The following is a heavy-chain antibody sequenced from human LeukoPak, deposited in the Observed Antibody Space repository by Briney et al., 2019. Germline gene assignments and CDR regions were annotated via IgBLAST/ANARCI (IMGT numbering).Heavy chain of an antibody. Sequence: PGGSLRLSCAASGFTFSNYEMNWVRQAPGKGLEWVSYISSSGTTIYYADSVKGRFTISRDNAKNSLYMQMESLRDEDTAIYYCARDTLEYSNSPDASDIWGQGTMVTVSS. V-gene: IGHV3-48*03. J-gene: IGHJ3*02. CDR3: ARDTLEYSNSPDASDI. CDR2: ISSSGTTI. D-gene: IGHD4-23*01. CDR1: GFTFSNYE.